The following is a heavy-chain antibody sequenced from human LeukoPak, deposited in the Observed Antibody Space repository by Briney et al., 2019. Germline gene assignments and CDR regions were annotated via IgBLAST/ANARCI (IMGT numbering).Heavy chain of an antibody. V-gene: IGHV3-30*02. CDR3: AKDRWYYDSSPPDY. Sequence: GGSLRLPCAASGFILNSYGMHWVRQDPGKGLEWVAFIRYDGSNKYYADSVKGRFTISRDNSKNTLYLQMNSLRAEDTAVYYCAKDRWYYDSSPPDYWGQGTLVTVSS. CDR2: IRYDGSNK. D-gene: IGHD3-22*01. J-gene: IGHJ4*02. CDR1: GFILNSYG.